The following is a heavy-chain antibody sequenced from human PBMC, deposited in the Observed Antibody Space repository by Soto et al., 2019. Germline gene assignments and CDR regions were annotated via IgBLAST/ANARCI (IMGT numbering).Heavy chain of an antibody. D-gene: IGHD3-3*02. CDR1: GGTFSSYA. Sequence: SVKVSCKASGGTFSSYAISWVRQAPGQGLEWMGGIIPIFGTANYAQKFQGRVTITADESTSTAYMELSSLRSEDTAVYYCAMISRIFGVVSKGYYYGMDVWGQGTTVTVSS. CDR3: AMISRIFGVVSKGYYYGMDV. J-gene: IGHJ6*02. CDR2: IIPIFGTA. V-gene: IGHV1-69*13.